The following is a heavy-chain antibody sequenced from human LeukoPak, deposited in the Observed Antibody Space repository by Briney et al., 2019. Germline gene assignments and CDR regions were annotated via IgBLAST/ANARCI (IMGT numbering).Heavy chain of an antibody. D-gene: IGHD3-16*01. V-gene: IGHV1-46*01. CDR3: ARDTQGGYYYMDV. CDR1: GYTFTSYY. J-gene: IGHJ6*03. Sequence: ASVKVSCKASGYTFTSYYMHWVRQAPGQGLEWMGMINPSGGSTTYAQKFQGRVTMTRDTSTTTVYMELSSLRSEDTAVYYCARDTQGGYYYMDVWGKGTTVTVSS. CDR2: INPSGGST.